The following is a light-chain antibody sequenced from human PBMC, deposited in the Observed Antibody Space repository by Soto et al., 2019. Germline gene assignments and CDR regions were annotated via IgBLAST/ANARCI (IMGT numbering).Light chain of an antibody. CDR1: QSVSSSY. CDR2: GAS. V-gene: IGKV3-20*01. Sequence: EIVITPSPGALSLAPGEIATLSFRVSQSVSSSYLAWYQQKPGQAPRLLIYGASSRATGIPDRFSGSGSGTDYTLTISRLEPEDFAVYYCQQYGYSFWTFGQGTKVDIK. CDR3: QQYGYSFWT. J-gene: IGKJ1*01.